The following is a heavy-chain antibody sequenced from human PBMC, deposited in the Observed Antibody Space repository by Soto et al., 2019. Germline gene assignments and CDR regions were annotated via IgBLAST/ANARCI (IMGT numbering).Heavy chain of an antibody. CDR1: GYTFTSYG. CDR2: ISAYNGNT. J-gene: IGHJ6*02. Sequence: GASVKVSCKASGYTFTSYGISWVRQAPGQGLEWMGWISAYNGNTNYAQKLQGRVTMTTDTSTSTAYMELRSLRSDDTAVYYCARDEVGSMFYYYGMDVWGQGTTVTVSS. V-gene: IGHV1-18*01. D-gene: IGHD1-26*01. CDR3: ARDEVGSMFYYYGMDV.